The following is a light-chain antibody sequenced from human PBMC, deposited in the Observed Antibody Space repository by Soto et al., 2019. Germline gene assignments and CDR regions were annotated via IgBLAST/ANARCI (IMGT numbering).Light chain of an antibody. J-gene: IGKJ2*01. V-gene: IGKV3-11*01. CDR2: DAS. Sequence: EIVLTQSPATLSLSPGERATLSCRASQSISSHLAWYQQKPGQAPRVLIYDASNRATGIPARFSGSGSGTDFTLTISNPEPEDFAIYYCQQRTNWPRGTFGQGTKLEIK. CDR3: QQRTNWPRGT. CDR1: QSISSH.